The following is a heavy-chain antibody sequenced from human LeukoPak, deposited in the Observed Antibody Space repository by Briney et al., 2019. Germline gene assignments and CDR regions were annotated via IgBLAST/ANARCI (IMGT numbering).Heavy chain of an antibody. J-gene: IGHJ4*02. CDR2: ITTSSSYI. Sequence: PGGSLRLSCAASGFTFSSYSMNWVRQAPGKGLEWVSSITTSSSYIYYADLVKGRFTISRDNAKNSLYLQMNSLRAEDTAVYYCARDTGDYNNYSWYFDHWGQGTLVTVSS. D-gene: IGHD4-11*01. CDR3: ARDTGDYNNYSWYFDH. CDR1: GFTFSSYS. V-gene: IGHV3-21*01.